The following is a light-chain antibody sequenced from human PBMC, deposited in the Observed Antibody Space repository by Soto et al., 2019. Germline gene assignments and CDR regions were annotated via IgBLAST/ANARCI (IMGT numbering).Light chain of an antibody. Sequence: DIQVTQSPSTLSASVGDRVTITCRASQSIGSWLAWYQQKAGKAPKLLIYKASSVESGVPSRFSGSGSGTEFTLAISSLQPDDFATYCCQQYKTYWTFGQGTKVEIK. CDR3: QQYKTYWT. CDR2: KAS. CDR1: QSIGSW. J-gene: IGKJ1*01. V-gene: IGKV1-5*03.